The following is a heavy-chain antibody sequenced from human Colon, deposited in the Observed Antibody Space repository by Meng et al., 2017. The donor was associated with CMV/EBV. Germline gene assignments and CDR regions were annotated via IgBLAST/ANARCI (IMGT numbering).Heavy chain of an antibody. J-gene: IGHJ3*01. CDR1: GFTFSSYE. CDR3: ARVSSAGLALDV. V-gene: IGHV3-53*01. Sequence: GGSLRLSCAASGFTFSSYEMNWVRQAPGKGLEWLSVIYSSGRTFYGDSAKGRFTISRDTSQNTVYLQMDTLRVEDTAMYYCARVSSAGLALDVWGQGTMVTVSS. CDR2: IYSSGRT. D-gene: IGHD3-22*01.